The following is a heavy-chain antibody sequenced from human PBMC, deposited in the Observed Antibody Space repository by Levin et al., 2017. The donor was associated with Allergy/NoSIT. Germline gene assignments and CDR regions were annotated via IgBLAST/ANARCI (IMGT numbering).Heavy chain of an antibody. D-gene: IGHD3-10*01. CDR1: GFTFSDYY. CDR3: ARVWLRGVYDAFDI. V-gene: IGHV3-11*03. CDR2: FSSSSFYT. J-gene: IGHJ3*02. Sequence: GGSLRLSCAASGFTFSDYYMSWIRQAPGKGLEWVSYFSSSSFYTNYADSVKGRFTISRDNAKNSLYLQMNNLRAEDTAVYYCARVWLRGVYDAFDIWGQGTMVTVSS.